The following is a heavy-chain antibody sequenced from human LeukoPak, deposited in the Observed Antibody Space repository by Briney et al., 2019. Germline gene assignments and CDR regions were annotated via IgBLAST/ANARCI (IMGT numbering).Heavy chain of an antibody. J-gene: IGHJ6*03. D-gene: IGHD3-22*01. CDR1: GDSLNSATYF. CDR3: ARLQDYYDTTGSNYYYIDV. Sequence: SETLSLTCSVSGDSLNSATYFWTWIRQPAGKGLEWIGRIHTTGTNYNPSLKSRVTISVDTSRNQFSLNLSSVTAADTAVYCCARLQDYYDTTGSNYYYIDVWGQGTTVAVSS. V-gene: IGHV4-61*02. CDR2: IHTTGT.